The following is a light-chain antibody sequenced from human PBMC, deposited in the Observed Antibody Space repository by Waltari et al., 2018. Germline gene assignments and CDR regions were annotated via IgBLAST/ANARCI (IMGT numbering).Light chain of an antibody. CDR2: GAS. CDR3: QQYNNWPLT. CDR1: QSVSSN. V-gene: IGKV3-15*01. J-gene: IGKJ4*01. Sequence: EIVMTQSPATLSVSPGERATLSCRASQSVSSNLAWYQQKPGQALRLLIYGASTRATGLPARFSGSGSGTEFALTISSLQSEDFAVYYCQQYNNWPLTFGGGTKVEIK.